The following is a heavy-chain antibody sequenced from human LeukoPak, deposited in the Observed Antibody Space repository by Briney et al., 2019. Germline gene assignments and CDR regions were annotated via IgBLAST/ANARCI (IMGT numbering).Heavy chain of an antibody. CDR3: ATGGSLGYSYGLTKLGIPGNYYYYMDV. J-gene: IGHJ6*03. V-gene: IGHV1-8*01. CDR2: MNPNSGNT. CDR1: GYTFTSYD. Sequence: ASVKVSCKASGYTFTSYDINWVRQATGQGLEWMGWMNPNSGNTGYAQKFQGRVTMTRNTSISTAYMELSSLRSEDTAVYYCATGGSLGYSYGLTKLGIPGNYYYYMDVWGKGTTVTISS. D-gene: IGHD5-18*01.